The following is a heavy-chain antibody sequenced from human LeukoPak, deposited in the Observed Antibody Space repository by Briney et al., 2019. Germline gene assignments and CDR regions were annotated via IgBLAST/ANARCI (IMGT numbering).Heavy chain of an antibody. CDR3: AKHLSGGGGFD. D-gene: IGHD3-16*01. J-gene: IGHJ4*02. CDR1: GFTFSSYS. CDR2: ISSSSSTI. V-gene: IGHV3-48*04. Sequence: GGSLRLSCAASGFTFSSYSMNWVRQAPGKGLEWVSYISSSSSTIYYADSVKGRFTISRDNSKNTLYLQMNRLRLEDTAVYYCAKHLSGGGGFDWGQGTLVTVSS.